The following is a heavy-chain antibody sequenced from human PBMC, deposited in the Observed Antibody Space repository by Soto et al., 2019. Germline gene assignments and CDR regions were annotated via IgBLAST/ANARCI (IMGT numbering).Heavy chain of an antibody. J-gene: IGHJ5*02. CDR2: IYWNDDK. Sequence: QITLKESGPTLVKPTQTLTLTCTFSGFSLTTSGVGVGWIRQPPGKALEWLALIYWNDDKRYSPSLKSRLTITKDTSKNQVVLTMTNMDPVDTDTYSCAHCQYYDSSGYLNWFDPWGQGTLVTVSS. V-gene: IGHV2-5*01. CDR1: GFSLTTSGVG. D-gene: IGHD3-22*01. CDR3: AHCQYYDSSGYLNWFDP.